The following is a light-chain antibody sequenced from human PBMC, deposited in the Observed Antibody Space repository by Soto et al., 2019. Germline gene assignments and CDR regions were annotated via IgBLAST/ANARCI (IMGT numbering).Light chain of an antibody. J-gene: IGLJ1*01. CDR2: ETS. V-gene: IGLV7-43*01. CDR1: TGAVTSGYY. CDR3: LLYYGGARV. Sequence: QAVVTQEPSLTGSPGGTVTLTCASSTGAVTSGYYPNWFQQKPGQAPRALIYETSNKHSWTPARFSGSLLGGKAALTLSGVPPEDDAEYYCLLYYGGARVFGTGTKVTVL.